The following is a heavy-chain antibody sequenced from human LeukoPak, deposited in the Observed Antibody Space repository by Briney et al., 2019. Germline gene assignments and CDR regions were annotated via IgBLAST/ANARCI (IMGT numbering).Heavy chain of an antibody. Sequence: ASVKGSCKASGYTFISYYIHWVRQAPGQGLEGMGIINPSGGSTSYAQEFQGRVTMTRDMSTSTVYMELSSLRSEDTAVYYCARDAAGDSSDYYPGYWGQGTLVTVSS. D-gene: IGHD3-22*01. CDR3: ARDAAGDSSDYYPGY. CDR1: GYTFISYY. CDR2: INPSGGST. J-gene: IGHJ4*02. V-gene: IGHV1-46*01.